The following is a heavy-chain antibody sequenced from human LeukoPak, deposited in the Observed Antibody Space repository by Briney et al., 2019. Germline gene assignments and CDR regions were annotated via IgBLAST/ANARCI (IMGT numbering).Heavy chain of an antibody. CDR2: ISGSGGST. J-gene: IGHJ4*02. CDR3: AKARLFGVTIYFDY. V-gene: IGHV3-23*01. D-gene: IGHD3-3*01. Sequence: GGSLRLSCAASGFTFSSYAMNWVRQAPGKGLEWVSGISGSGGSTYYAHSVKGRFTISRDNSKNTLYLQMNSLRAEDTAVYYCAKARLFGVTIYFDYWGQGTLVTVSS. CDR1: GFTFSSYA.